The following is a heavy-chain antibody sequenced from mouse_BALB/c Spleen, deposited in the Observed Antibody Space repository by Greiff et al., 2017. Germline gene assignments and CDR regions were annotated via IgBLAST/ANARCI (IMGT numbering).Heavy chain of an antibody. CDR1: GYSITSGYF. CDR2: ISYDGSN. J-gene: IGHJ3*01. D-gene: IGHD2-1*01. CDR3: ARRYGNYEAY. Sequence: VQLQQSGPGLVKPSQSLSLTCSVSGYSITSGYFWNWIRQLPGNKLEWMGYISYDGSNNYNPSLKNRNSITRDTSKNQFFLKLNSVTTEDTATYYCARRYGNYEAYWGQGTLVTVSA. V-gene: IGHV3-6*02.